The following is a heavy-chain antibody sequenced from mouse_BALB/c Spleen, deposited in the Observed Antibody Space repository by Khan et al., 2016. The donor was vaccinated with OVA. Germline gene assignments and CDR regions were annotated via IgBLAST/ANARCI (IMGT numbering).Heavy chain of an antibody. Sequence: VQLKESGPELVRPALSVKITCKGSGYTFTDYGMHWVRQRPAKSLEGIGVITTYSGDTNYNQKFKGKATMTVDTSSSTAYMELARLTSEDSAIYYCARLTLGLDYWGQGTSVTVSS. CDR3: ARLTLGLDY. CDR2: ITTYSGDT. V-gene: IGHV1S137*01. CDR1: GYTFTDYG. J-gene: IGHJ4*01.